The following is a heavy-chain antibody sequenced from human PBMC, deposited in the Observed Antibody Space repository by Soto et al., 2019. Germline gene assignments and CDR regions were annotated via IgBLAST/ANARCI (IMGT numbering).Heavy chain of an antibody. D-gene: IGHD3-3*01. J-gene: IGHJ4*02. Sequence: SVKVSFKASGGTFSSYAISWVRQAPGQGLEWMGGIIPIFGTANYAQKFQGRVTITADESTSTAYMELSSLRSEDTAVYYCARVEEGYDFWSGYRKSYYFDYWGQGTLVTVSS. CDR3: ARVEEGYDFWSGYRKSYYFDY. CDR1: GGTFSSYA. CDR2: IIPIFGTA. V-gene: IGHV1-69*13.